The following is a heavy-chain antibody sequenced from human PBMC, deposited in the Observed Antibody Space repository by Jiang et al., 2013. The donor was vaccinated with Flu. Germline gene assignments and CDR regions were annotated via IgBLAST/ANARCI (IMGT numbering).Heavy chain of an antibody. V-gene: IGHV5-51*01. CDR3: ARWELRQYYFDY. Sequence: KGLEWMGIIYPGDSDTRYSPSFQGQVTISADKSISTAYLQWSSLKVSDTAMYYCARWELRQYYFDYWGQGTLVTVSS. D-gene: IGHD1-26*01. J-gene: IGHJ4*02. CDR2: IYPGDSDT.